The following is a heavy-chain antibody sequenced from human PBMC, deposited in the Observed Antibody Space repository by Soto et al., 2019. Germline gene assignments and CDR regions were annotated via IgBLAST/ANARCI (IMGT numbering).Heavy chain of an antibody. D-gene: IGHD3-3*01. CDR2: ISYDGSNK. Sequence: GGSLRLSCAASGFTFSSYGMHWVRQAPGKGLEWVAVISYDGSNKYFAYSVKGRFTISRDNSKNTLFLQLNSLRAEDTAVYYCAKEAYDFWSGYLGWYYGMDVWGQGTTVTVSS. J-gene: IGHJ6*02. V-gene: IGHV3-30*18. CDR1: GFTFSSYG. CDR3: AKEAYDFWSGYLGWYYGMDV.